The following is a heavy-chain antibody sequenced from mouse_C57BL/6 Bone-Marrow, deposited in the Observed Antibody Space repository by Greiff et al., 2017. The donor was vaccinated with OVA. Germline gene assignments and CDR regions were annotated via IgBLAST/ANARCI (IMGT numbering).Heavy chain of an antibody. Sequence: VKLMESGAELVRPGASVTLSCKASGYTFTDYEMHWVKQTPVHGLEWIGAIDPETGGTAYNQKFKGKAILTADKSSSTAYMELRSLTSEDSAVYYCTRRTLLRCGFAYWGQGTLVTVSA. CDR1: GYTFTDYE. CDR2: IDPETGGT. D-gene: IGHD1-1*01. CDR3: TRRTLLRCGFAY. V-gene: IGHV1-15*01. J-gene: IGHJ3*01.